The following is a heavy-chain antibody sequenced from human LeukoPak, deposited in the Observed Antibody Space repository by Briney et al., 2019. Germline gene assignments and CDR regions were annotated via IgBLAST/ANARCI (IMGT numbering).Heavy chain of an antibody. D-gene: IGHD3-22*01. CDR3: AAYYYDSRGYFD. Sequence: PSETLSLTCTVSGGPISTTGYYWGWSRQPPGKGLEWIGAINYSGSTYYNPSLKSRVTISADTSKTQFSLKLSTVTAADTAVYYCAAYYYDSRGYFDWGQGTLVTVSS. J-gene: IGHJ4*02. V-gene: IGHV4-39*01. CDR1: GGPISTTGYY. CDR2: INYSGST.